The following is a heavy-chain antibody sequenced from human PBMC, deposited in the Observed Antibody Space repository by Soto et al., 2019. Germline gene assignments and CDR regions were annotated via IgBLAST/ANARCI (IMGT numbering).Heavy chain of an antibody. J-gene: IGHJ3*01. CDR1: RFTFSSYT. CDR3: ANLRDDSK. D-gene: IGHD3-22*01. Sequence: EVQLVESGGGLVKPGGSLRLYCAASRFTFSSYTMNWVRQAPGKGLEWVSSISSGSNYIYYADSVKGRFTISRDNAKNSLYLQMNSLRAEDTAVHYCANLRDDSKWGQGTMVTVSS. CDR2: ISSGSNYI. V-gene: IGHV3-21*01.